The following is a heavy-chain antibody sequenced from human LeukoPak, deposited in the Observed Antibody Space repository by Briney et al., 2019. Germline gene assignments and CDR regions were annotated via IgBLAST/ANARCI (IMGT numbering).Heavy chain of an antibody. CDR2: FDPEDGET. V-gene: IGHV1-24*01. CDR3: ATLKTITMIVVVITPGYYFDY. Sequence: ASVKVSCKASGGTFSSYAISWVRQAPGQGLEWMGGFDPEDGETIYAQKFQGRVTMTEDTSTDTAYMELSSPRSEDTAVYYCATLKTITMIVVVITPGYYFDYWGQGTLVTVSS. CDR1: GGTFSSYA. D-gene: IGHD3-22*01. J-gene: IGHJ4*02.